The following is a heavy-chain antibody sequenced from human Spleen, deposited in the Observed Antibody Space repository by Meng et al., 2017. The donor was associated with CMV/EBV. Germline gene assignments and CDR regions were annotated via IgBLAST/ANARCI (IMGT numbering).Heavy chain of an antibody. CDR2: IRYDESNK. Sequence: GESLKISCAASGFTFSSYGMHWVRQAPGKGLEWVAFIRYDESNKYYADSVKGRFTISRDNSKNTLYLQMNSLRAEDTAVYYCAKGGRVVPAAWRHEILGQGTMVTVSS. CDR1: GFTFSSYG. CDR3: AKGGRVVPAAWRHEI. J-gene: IGHJ3*02. V-gene: IGHV3-30*02. D-gene: IGHD2-2*01.